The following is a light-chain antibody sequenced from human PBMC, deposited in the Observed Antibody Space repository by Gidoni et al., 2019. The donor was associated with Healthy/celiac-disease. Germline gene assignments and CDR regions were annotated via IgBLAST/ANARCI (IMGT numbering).Light chain of an antibody. Sequence: DSQMTQSPSSLSASVGDRVTITCRASQSISSYLNWYQQKPGKAPKLLIYAASSMQSGVPARFSGSGSGTDFTLPISSLQPEDFATYYCQQSYSTPFTFGPGTKVDIK. CDR3: QQSYSTPFT. CDR2: AAS. V-gene: IGKV1-39*01. CDR1: QSISSY. J-gene: IGKJ3*01.